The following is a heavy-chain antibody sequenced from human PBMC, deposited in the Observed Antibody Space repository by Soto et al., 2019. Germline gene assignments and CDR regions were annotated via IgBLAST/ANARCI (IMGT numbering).Heavy chain of an antibody. CDR3: ARDNVLYYYDSSGFDYYGMDV. J-gene: IGHJ6*02. CDR1: GFTFSSYS. D-gene: IGHD3-22*01. CDR2: ISSSSSYI. V-gene: IGHV3-21*01. Sequence: PGGSLRLSCAASGFTFSSYSMNWVRQAPGKGLEWVSSISSSSSYIYYADSVKGRFTISRDNAKNSLYLQMNSLRAEDTAVYYCARDNVLYYYDSSGFDYYGMDVWGQGTTVTVSS.